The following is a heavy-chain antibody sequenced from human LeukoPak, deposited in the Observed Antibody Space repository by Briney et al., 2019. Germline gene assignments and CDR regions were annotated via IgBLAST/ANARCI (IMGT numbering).Heavy chain of an antibody. CDR1: GFTFSSYG. CDR2: ISYDGSNK. J-gene: IGHJ3*02. D-gene: IGHD3-3*01. CDR3: AKAPYYDFRDAFDI. V-gene: IGHV3-30*18. Sequence: GRSLRLSCAASGFTFSSYGMHWVRQAPGKGLEWVAVISYDGSNKYYADSVKGRFTISRDNSKNTLYLQMNSLRAEDTAVYYCAKAPYYDFRDAFDIWGQGTMVTVSS.